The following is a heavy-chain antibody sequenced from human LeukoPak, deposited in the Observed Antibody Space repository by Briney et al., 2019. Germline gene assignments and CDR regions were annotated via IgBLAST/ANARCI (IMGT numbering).Heavy chain of an antibody. D-gene: IGHD2/OR15-2a*01. CDR1: GFAVSSNY. J-gene: IGHJ6*02. Sequence: GGSLRLSCAASGFAVSSNYMSWVRQTPGKGLEWVSVIYTGGSTYYADSVKGRFTISRDNSKNTLYLQMNSLRAEDTAVYYCARDPSFSVPYYYYGMDVWGQGTTVTVSS. CDR2: IYTGGST. V-gene: IGHV3-53*01. CDR3: ARDPSFSVPYYYYGMDV.